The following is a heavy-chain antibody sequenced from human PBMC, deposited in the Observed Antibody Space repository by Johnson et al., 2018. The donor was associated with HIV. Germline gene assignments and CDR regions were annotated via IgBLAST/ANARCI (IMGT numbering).Heavy chain of an antibody. CDR1: GFTFSSYG. Sequence: QVQLVESGGGVVQPGRSLRLSCAASGFTFSSYGMHWVRQAPGKGLEWVAVIWYDGSNKYYADSVKGRFTISRDNSKNTLYLQMNSLKAEDTAVYYCAKAGYCTGGVCYPIGAFDIWGQGTTVTVSS. J-gene: IGHJ3*02. CDR3: AKAGYCTGGVCYPIGAFDI. V-gene: IGHV3-33*06. D-gene: IGHD2-8*02. CDR2: IWYDGSNK.